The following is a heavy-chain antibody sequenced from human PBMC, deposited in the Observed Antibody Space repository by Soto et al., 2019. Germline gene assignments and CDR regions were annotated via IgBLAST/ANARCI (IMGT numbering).Heavy chain of an antibody. CDR2: ISYDGSNK. J-gene: IGHJ6*04. Sequence: AGGARRHSCAASGCTLSRYGNHWGRPAPGKGGEWVAVISYDGSNKYYADSVKGRFTISRDNSKNTLYLQMNSLRAEDTAVYYCVCSSTSCPPPWWYYYYGMDVWGEGTTVTVSS. CDR1: GCTLSRYG. D-gene: IGHD2-2*01. V-gene: IGHV3-30*03. CDR3: VCSSTSCPPPWWYYYYGMDV.